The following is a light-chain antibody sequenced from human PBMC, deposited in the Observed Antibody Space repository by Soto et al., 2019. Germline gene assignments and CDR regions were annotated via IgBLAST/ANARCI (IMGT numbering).Light chain of an antibody. V-gene: IGKV1-5*03. Sequence: DIQMTQSPSTLSASVGDRVTITCRASQSISSWLAWYQQKPGKAPKLLIYKASSLESGGPSRFSGSGSGTECTLTSSSLQPEDFATYYGQQYNSYSRTFGQGTKVEIK. CDR1: QSISSW. CDR2: KAS. CDR3: QQYNSYSRT. J-gene: IGKJ1*01.